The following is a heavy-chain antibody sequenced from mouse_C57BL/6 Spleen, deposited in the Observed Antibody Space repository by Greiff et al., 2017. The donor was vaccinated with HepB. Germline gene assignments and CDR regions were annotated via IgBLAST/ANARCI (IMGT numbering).Heavy chain of an antibody. D-gene: IGHD2-3*01. CDR3: TRRGDDGYYGYFDV. V-gene: IGHV1-15*01. J-gene: IGHJ1*03. CDR1: GYTFTDYE. CDR2: IDPETGGT. Sequence: QVQLQQSGAELVRPGASVTLSCKASGYTFTDYEMHWVKQTPVHGLEWIGAIDPETGGTAYNQKFKGKAILTADKSSSTAYMELRSLTSEDSAVYYCTRRGDDGYYGYFDVWGTGTTVTVSS.